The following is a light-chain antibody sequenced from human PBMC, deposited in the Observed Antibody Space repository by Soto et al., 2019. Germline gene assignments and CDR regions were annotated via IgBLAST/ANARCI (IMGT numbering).Light chain of an antibody. Sequence: DIQMTQSPSSLSASVGDRVTITCRASQGISTYLGWFQQKPGEAPKSLIHSASTLQSGVPSRFSGSGSGTDFTLTISSLQPEDIATSYCRQHNSYPITFGQGTRLEIK. CDR3: RQHNSYPIT. V-gene: IGKV1-16*01. J-gene: IGKJ5*01. CDR2: SAS. CDR1: QGISTY.